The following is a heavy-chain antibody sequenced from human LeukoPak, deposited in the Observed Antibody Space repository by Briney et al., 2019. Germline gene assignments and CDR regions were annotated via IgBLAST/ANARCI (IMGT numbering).Heavy chain of an antibody. Sequence: PGGSLRLSCAASGFTFSSYAMSWVRQAPGKGLEWVSAISGSGGSTYYADSVKGRFTISRDNAKNSLYLQMNSLRAEDMAVYYCARDRTVRGVEWFDPWGQGTLVTVSS. CDR3: ARDRTVRGVEWFDP. J-gene: IGHJ5*02. CDR2: ISGSGGST. D-gene: IGHD3-10*01. V-gene: IGHV3-23*01. CDR1: GFTFSSYA.